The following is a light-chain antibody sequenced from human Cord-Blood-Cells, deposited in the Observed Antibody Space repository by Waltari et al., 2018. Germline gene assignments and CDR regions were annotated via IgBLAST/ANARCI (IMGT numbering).Light chain of an antibody. CDR1: QRISSY. CDR3: QQSYSTWT. Sequence: DIQMTQSPSSLSASVGDRVTITCRASQRISSYLNWYQQKPGKAPKLLIYAASSLQSGVPSRFSCSGSGTDFTLTIRSLQPEDFATYYCQQSYSTWTFGQGTKVEIK. J-gene: IGKJ1*01. V-gene: IGKV1-39*01. CDR2: AAS.